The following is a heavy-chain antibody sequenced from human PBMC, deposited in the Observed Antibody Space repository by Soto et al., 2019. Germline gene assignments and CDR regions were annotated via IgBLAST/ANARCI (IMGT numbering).Heavy chain of an antibody. CDR3: ARVVMTTGPASYYYGMDV. J-gene: IGHJ6*02. D-gene: IGHD4-4*01. V-gene: IGHV1-69*18. Sequence: QVQLVQSGAEVKKPGSSVTVSCKASGGTFSSYAISWVRQAPGQGLEWMGRIIPFIGAATYAQKFQGRVTITADEDTGTADMELTSLRSDDTAVYSCARVVMTTGPASYYYGMDVWGQGTTVSVSS. CDR1: GGTFSSYA. CDR2: IIPFIGAA.